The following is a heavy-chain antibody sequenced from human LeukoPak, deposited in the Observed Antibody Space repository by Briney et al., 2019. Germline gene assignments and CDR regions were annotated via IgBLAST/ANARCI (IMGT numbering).Heavy chain of an antibody. CDR1: GYTLTELS. V-gene: IGHV1-24*01. CDR3: AREIGPRQLHLWGSAFDY. J-gene: IGHJ4*02. Sequence: ASVKVSCKVSGYTLTELSMHWVRQAPGKGLEWMGGFDPEDGETIYAQKFQGRVTMTRDTSTSTVYMELNSLRSEDTAVYYCAREIGPRQLHLWGSAFDYWGQGTLVTVSS. CDR2: FDPEDGET. D-gene: IGHD5-18*01.